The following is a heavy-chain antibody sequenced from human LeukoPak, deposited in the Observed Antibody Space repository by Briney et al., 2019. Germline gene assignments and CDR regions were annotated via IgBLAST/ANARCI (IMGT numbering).Heavy chain of an antibody. J-gene: IGHJ4*02. CDR2: INTDGATDGSNT. Sequence: GGSLRLSCVGSGFIFSNSWMHWVRRAPGKGLLWVSLINTDGATDGSNTNYADSVKGRFTVSRDNSKNTLYLQINSLRAEDTAVYYCARESGRSRVGELLRDWGQGTLVTVSS. V-gene: IGHV3-74*01. CDR1: GFIFSNSW. D-gene: IGHD3-10*01. CDR3: ARESGRSRVGELLRD.